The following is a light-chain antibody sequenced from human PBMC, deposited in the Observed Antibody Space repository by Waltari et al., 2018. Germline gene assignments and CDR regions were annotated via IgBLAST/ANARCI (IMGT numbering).Light chain of an antibody. CDR3: QQYNTYPAT. V-gene: IGKV1-5*03. J-gene: IGKJ2*01. CDR1: QRISYW. Sequence: DIQMTQSPSSLSASVGDRVTITCRASQRISYWLAWYQQKPGKAPKLLVYKASSLESGVPSRFSGSVSGTEYTLTISSLQPDDFATYYCQQYNTYPATFGQGTKVEFK. CDR2: KAS.